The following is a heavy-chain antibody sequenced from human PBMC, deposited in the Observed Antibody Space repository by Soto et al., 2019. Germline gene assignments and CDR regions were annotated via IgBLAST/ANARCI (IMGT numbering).Heavy chain of an antibody. J-gene: IGHJ5*02. CDR3: ARDYFDSSDYTTNWFDP. CDR1: GDSISNSRFY. V-gene: IGHV4-39*01. Sequence: SETLSLTCSVSGDSISNSRFYWAWIRQPPGEGLEWIGSIYHTGNAYRNPSLKSRVTIFVDTSKNQFSLKLTSVTAADTALYYCARDYFDSSDYTTNWFDPWGQGTLVTVSS. D-gene: IGHD3-22*01. CDR2: IYHTGNA.